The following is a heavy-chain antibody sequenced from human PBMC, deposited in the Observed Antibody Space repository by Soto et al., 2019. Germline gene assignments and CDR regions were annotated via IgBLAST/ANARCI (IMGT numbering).Heavy chain of an antibody. J-gene: IGHJ6*02. CDR3: ARGPNYLRRHYYYYGNDV. Sequence: AAGKSSCKASGCTFTGYYMHWVRQAPGQGLEWMGWINPNSGGTNYAQKFQGWVTMTRDTSISTAYMELSRLRSDDTAVYYCARGPNYLRRHYYYYGNDVRPEGTQVTVS. V-gene: IGHV1-2*04. D-gene: IGHD1-7*01. CDR1: GCTFTGYY. CDR2: INPNSGGT.